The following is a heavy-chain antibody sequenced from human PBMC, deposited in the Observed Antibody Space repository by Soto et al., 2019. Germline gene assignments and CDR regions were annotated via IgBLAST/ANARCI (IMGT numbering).Heavy chain of an antibody. CDR3: ARVGYYDSSGDYFDY. CDR1: GGSISSYY. J-gene: IGHJ4*01. D-gene: IGHD3-22*01. V-gene: IGHV4-59*01. CDR2: IYYSGST. Sequence: SETLSLTCTVSGGSISSYYWSWIRQPPGKGLEWIGYIYYSGSTNYNPSLKSRVTISVDTSKNQFSLKLSSVTAADTAVYYCARVGYYDSSGDYFDYWGHGTLVTVSS.